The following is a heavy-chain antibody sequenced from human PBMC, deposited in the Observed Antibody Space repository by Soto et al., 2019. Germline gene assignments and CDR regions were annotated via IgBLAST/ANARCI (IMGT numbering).Heavy chain of an antibody. CDR1: GFTFSSYA. CDR2: ITDDGGGT. CDR3: ARPYTVTMRNGMDV. Sequence: GGSLRLSCAASGFTFSSYAVNWVRQPPGKGLEWVSTITDDGGGTYYADSVKGRFTISRDNAKNTVYLQMDSLTAEDTAVYYCARPYTVTMRNGMDVWGQGTTVTVSS. D-gene: IGHD2-21*02. V-gene: IGHV3-23*01. J-gene: IGHJ6*02.